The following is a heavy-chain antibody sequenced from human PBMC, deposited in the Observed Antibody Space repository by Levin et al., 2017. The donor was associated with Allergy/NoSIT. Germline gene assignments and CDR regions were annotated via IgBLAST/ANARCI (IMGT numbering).Heavy chain of an antibody. CDR3: AKDGPQWGSYFQS. J-gene: IGHJ1*01. CDR1: AFTFSIYT. D-gene: IGHD3-16*01. V-gene: IGHV3-23*01. Sequence: GGSLRLSCADSAFTFSIYTMNWVRQAPGKGLEWVSSITGNGDVTHYAESVTGRFTISRDNSKNTLYLQLNSLRAEDTAVYYCAKDGPQWGSYFQSWGQGTQVTVSS. CDR2: ITGNGDVT.